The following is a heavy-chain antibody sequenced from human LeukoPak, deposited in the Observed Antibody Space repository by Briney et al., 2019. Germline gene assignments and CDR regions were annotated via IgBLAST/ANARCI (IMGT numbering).Heavy chain of an antibody. CDR2: ITSTSGYI. V-gene: IGHV3-21*01. D-gene: IGHD4-17*01. CDR3: ARGSYGDFRNDY. CDR1: GFPFSLFS. J-gene: IGHJ4*02. Sequence: GGSLRLSCAASGFPFSLFSMSWVREAPGKGLEWVSSITSTSGYIYYADSMKGRFTVSRDNAKNSLYLQMNSLKAEDTAVYYCARGSYGDFRNDYWGQGTLVTVSS.